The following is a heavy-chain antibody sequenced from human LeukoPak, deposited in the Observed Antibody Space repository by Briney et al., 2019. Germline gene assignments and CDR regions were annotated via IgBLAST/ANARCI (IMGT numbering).Heavy chain of an antibody. CDR1: GFTFSSNY. V-gene: IGHV3-53*01. CDR3: ARGSGSSGYYYTLPFDY. D-gene: IGHD3-22*01. Sequence: GGSLRLSCAASGFTFSSNYMSWVRQAPGRGLEWVSLIYGGGSAYYADSVKGRFTISRDNSKNTLYLQMNSLRADDTAVYYCARGSGSSGYYYTLPFDYWGQGALVTVSS. J-gene: IGHJ4*02. CDR2: IYGGGSA.